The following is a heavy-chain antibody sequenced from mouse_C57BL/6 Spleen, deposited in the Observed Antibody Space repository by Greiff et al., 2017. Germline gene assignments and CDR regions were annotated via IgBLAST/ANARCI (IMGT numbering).Heavy chain of an antibody. CDR1: GFTFSDYG. D-gene: IGHD2-1*01. J-gene: IGHJ1*03. Sequence: EVKLVESGGGLVKPGGSLKLSCAASGFTFSDYGMHWVRQAPEKGLEWVAYISSGSSTLYYADPVKGRFTISRDNAKHTRYLQMNSLRSEDTAMYYCARVGNTSYWYFEVWGTGTTVTVSS. CDR2: ISSGSSTL. V-gene: IGHV5-17*01. CDR3: ARVGNTSYWYFEV.